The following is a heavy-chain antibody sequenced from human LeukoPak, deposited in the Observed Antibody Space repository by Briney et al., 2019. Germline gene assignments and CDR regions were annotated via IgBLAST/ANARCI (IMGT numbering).Heavy chain of an antibody. J-gene: IGHJ4*02. CDR2: INPGTGGT. CDR3: VRDVHNWNDDY. V-gene: IGHV1-2*02. Sequence: GASVKVSCKASGYSFTGYNMHWVRQAPGQGLEWMGWINPGTGGTKYAQNFQGRITMTRSTSISTAYMELNSLRPDDTALYYRVRDVHNWNDDYWGQGTLVTVSS. D-gene: IGHD1-1*01. CDR1: GYSFTGYN.